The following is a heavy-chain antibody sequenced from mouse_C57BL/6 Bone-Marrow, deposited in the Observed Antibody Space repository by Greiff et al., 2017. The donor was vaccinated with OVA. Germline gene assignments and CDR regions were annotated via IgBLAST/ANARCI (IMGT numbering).Heavy chain of an antibody. CDR3: ARQGLYAMDY. CDR1: GFTFSDYA. D-gene: IGHD2-13*01. V-gene: IGHV5-15*01. CDR2: ISNLAYSI. Sequence: EVKLVESGGGLVQPGGSLKLSCAASGFTFSDYAMAWVRQAPRKGPEWVAFISNLAYSIYYADTVTGRFTISRENAKNTLYLEMSSLRSEDTAMYYCARQGLYAMDYWGQGTSVTVSS. J-gene: IGHJ4*01.